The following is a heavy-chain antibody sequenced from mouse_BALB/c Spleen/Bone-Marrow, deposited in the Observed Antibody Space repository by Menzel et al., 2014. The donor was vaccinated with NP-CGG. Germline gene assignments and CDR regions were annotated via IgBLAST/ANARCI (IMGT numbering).Heavy chain of an antibody. Sequence: VKLQESGAELVKPGASVKLSCKASGYTFTSYYMYWVKPRPGQGLEWIGGINPNNGNTNFSETFKSKATLTVDKSSSTAYMQLSSLTSEDSAVYYCTRRDYWGQGTTLTVSS. J-gene: IGHJ2*01. CDR3: TRRDY. V-gene: IGHV1S81*02. CDR2: INPNNGNT. CDR1: GYTFTSYY.